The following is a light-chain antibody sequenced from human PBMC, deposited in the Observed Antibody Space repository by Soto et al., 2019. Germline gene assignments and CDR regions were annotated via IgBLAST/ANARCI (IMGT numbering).Light chain of an antibody. CDR3: QQYNNWLWT. J-gene: IGKJ1*01. Sequence: EIVMTQSPATLSVSPGERATLSCRASQSVSSNLAWYQQKPGQAPRLLIYGASTRATGIPARFSGSGSGTEFTLTISSLQFEDFGVYYCQQYNNWLWTFGQGTSVDIK. CDR1: QSVSSN. CDR2: GAS. V-gene: IGKV3-15*01.